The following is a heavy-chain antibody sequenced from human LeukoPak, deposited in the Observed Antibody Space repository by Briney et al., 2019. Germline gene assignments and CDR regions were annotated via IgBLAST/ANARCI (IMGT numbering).Heavy chain of an antibody. V-gene: IGHV3-21*01. CDR1: GFTFSSYS. CDR3: ARSRSHDAFDI. Sequence: GGSLRLSCAASGFTFSSYSMNRVRQAPGKGLEWVSSISSSSSYIYYADSVKGRFTISRDNAKNSLYLQMNSLRAEDTAVYYCARSRSHDAFDIWGQGTMVAVSS. CDR2: ISSSSSYI. J-gene: IGHJ3*02.